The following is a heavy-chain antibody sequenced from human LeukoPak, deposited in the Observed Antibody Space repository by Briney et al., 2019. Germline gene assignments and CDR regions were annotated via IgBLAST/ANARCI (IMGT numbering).Heavy chain of an antibody. CDR1: GFRFDNFA. CDR2: INWSNITV. D-gene: IGHD6-13*01. V-gene: IGHV3-9*01. Sequence: PGGSLRLSCVISGFRFDNFAMHWVRQAPGKGLEWVAGINWSNITVVYADAVKGRFTISRDNSKNSLYLLLNDLRAEDTAFYFCAKDSSGGVSSAGILDHWGPGALVTVSS. CDR3: AKDSSGGVSSAGILDH. J-gene: IGHJ4*02.